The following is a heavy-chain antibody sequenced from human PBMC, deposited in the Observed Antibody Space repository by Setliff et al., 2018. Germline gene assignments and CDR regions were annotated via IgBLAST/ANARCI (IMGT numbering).Heavy chain of an antibody. CDR2: INPNSGGT. CDR1: GYTFTGYY. Sequence: ASVKVSCKASGYTFTGYYMHWVRQAPGQGLEWMGWINPNSGGTNYAQKFQGRVTMTRDTSVTTAYMELSRLRSDDTAVYYCAKVNNRFWSGYYPYYYGMDVWGQGTTVTVS. D-gene: IGHD3-3*01. CDR3: AKVNNRFWSGYYPYYYGMDV. J-gene: IGHJ6*02. V-gene: IGHV1-2*02.